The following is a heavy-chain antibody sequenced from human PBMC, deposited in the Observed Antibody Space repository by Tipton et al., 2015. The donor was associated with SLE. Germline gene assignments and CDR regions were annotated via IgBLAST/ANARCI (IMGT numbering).Heavy chain of an antibody. D-gene: IGHD4-23*01. CDR3: AKDAVDYSGLGYYFDY. V-gene: IGHV3-30*18. J-gene: IGHJ4*02. CDR2: ISYDGSNK. CDR1: GFTFSSYE. Sequence: SLRLSCAASGFTFSSYEMNWVRQAPGKGLEWVAVISYDGSNKYYADSVKGRFTISRDNSKNTLYLQMNSLRAEDTAVYYCAKDAVDYSGLGYYFDYWGQGTLVTVSS.